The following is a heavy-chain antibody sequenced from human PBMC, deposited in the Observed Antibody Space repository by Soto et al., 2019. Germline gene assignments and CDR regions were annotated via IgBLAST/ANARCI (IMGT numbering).Heavy chain of an antibody. V-gene: IGHV3-23*01. CDR3: AKGVTAIGYYYYGMDV. CDR2: ISGSGGST. CDR1: GFTFSSYA. D-gene: IGHD2-21*02. Sequence: GGSLRLSCAASGFTFSSYAMSWVRQAPGKGLEWVSAISGSGGSTYYADSVKGRFTISRDNSKNTLYLQMYSLRAEDTAVYYCAKGVTAIGYYYYGMDVWGQGTTVTVSS. J-gene: IGHJ6*02.